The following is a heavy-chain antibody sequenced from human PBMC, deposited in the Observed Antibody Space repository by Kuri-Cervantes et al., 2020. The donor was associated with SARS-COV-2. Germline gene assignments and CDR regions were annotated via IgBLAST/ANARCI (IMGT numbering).Heavy chain of an antibody. CDR1: GFSLSNTRMG. D-gene: IGHD3-16*02. CDR3: AHRRDTPAFDI. J-gene: IGHJ3*02. Sequence: SGPTLVKPTETLTLTCTVSGFSLSNTRMGVTWIRQPPGKALEWLAHIFSNAEKSYSTSLRSRLTIYEDTSKNQVVLTMTNMDPVDTATYYCAHRRDTPAFDIWGQGTMVTVSS. CDR2: IFSNAEK. V-gene: IGHV2-26*01.